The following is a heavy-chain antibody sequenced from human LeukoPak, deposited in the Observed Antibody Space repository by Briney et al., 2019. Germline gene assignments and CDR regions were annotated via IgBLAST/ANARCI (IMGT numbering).Heavy chain of an antibody. Sequence: PSETLSLTCAVYGGSFSGYYWSWIRQPPGKGLEWIGEINHSGSTNYNPSLKSRVTISVDTSKNQFSLKLSSVTAADTAVYYCARSNVDIVATFDYWGQGTLATVSS. D-gene: IGHD5-12*01. J-gene: IGHJ4*02. V-gene: IGHV4-34*01. CDR1: GGSFSGYY. CDR2: INHSGST. CDR3: ARSNVDIVATFDY.